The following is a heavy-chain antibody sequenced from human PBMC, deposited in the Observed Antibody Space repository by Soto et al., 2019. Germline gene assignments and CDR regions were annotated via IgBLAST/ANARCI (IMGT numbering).Heavy chain of an antibody. J-gene: IGHJ4*02. CDR1: GFTFSNAY. V-gene: IGHV3-15*07. Sequence: GGSLRLSCAASGFTFSNAYMNWVRQGPGKGLEWVGRIKNKANGGTTDYAAPVKGRFTISRDDSKNTLFLQMSSPKIEDTAMYYCTTFLQVSGWTPGYWGQGTLVTVSS. D-gene: IGHD3-9*01. CDR3: TTFLQVSGWTPGY. CDR2: IKNKANGGTT.